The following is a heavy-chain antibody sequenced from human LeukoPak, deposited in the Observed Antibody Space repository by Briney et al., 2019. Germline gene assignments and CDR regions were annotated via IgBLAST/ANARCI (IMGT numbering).Heavy chain of an antibody. Sequence: GESLKISCKGSGYSFTSYWIGWVRQMPGKGLEWMGIIYPGDSDTKYSPSFQGQVSISVDKSISTAYLQWSSLKASDTAMYYCARHRTTMVRGEYYYYAMDVWGQGTTVTVSS. CDR2: IYPGDSDT. V-gene: IGHV5-51*01. CDR1: GYSFTSYW. D-gene: IGHD3-10*01. J-gene: IGHJ6*02. CDR3: ARHRTTMVRGEYYYYAMDV.